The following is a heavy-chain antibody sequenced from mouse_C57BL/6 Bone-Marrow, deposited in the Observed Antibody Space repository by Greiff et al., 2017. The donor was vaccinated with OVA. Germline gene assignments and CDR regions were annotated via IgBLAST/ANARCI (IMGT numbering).Heavy chain of an antibody. V-gene: IGHV5-17*01. CDR2: ISSGSSTI. CDR3: ARYGSSYDYYAMDY. Sequence: DVMLVESGGGLVKPGGSLKLSCAASGFTFSDYGMHWVRQAPEKGLEWVAYISSGSSTIYYADTVKGRFTISRDNAKNTLFLQMTSLRSEDTAMYYCARYGSSYDYYAMDYWGQGTSVTVSS. CDR1: GFTFSDYG. D-gene: IGHD1-1*01. J-gene: IGHJ4*01.